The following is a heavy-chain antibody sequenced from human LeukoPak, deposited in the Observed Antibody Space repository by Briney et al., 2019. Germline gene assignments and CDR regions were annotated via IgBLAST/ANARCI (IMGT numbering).Heavy chain of an antibody. D-gene: IGHD5-24*01. CDR3: ARGDGYNFFDY. CDR1: GLTVTSNY. V-gene: IGHV3-53*01. J-gene: IGHJ4*02. Sequence: GGSLRLSCVPSGLTVTSNYMSWVRQAPGKGLEWVSVFYVGGATYYADSVKGRFTISRDNSENTLYLQMKSLRAEDTAVYYCARGDGYNFFDYWGQGTLVTVSS. CDR2: FYVGGAT.